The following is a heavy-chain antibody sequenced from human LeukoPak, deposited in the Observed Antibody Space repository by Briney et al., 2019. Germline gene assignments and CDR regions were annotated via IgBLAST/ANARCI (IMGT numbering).Heavy chain of an antibody. J-gene: IGHJ5*02. CDR2: IYYSGST. V-gene: IGHV4-31*03. CDR1: GGSISSGGYY. Sequence: SETLSLTCTVSGGSISSGGYYWSWIRQHPGKGLEWIGYIYYSGSTYYNPSLKSRVTMSVDTSKNQFSLKLSSVTAADTAVYYCACGIAAAAPEGWFDPWGQGTLVTVSS. CDR3: ACGIAAAAPEGWFDP. D-gene: IGHD6-13*01.